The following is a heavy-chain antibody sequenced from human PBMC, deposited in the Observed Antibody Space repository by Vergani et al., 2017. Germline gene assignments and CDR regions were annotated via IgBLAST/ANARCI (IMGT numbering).Heavy chain of an antibody. J-gene: IGHJ6*03. Sequence: QVQLVQSGAEVKKPGASVKVSCKASGYTFTGYYMHWVRQAPGQGLEWMGWINPNSGGTNYAQKFQGRVTMTRDTSISTAYMELSRLRSDDTAVYYCARENLDCSGGSYYSLYYYYMDVWGKGTTVTVSS. CDR2: INPNSGGT. CDR1: GYTFTGYY. V-gene: IGHV1-2*02. D-gene: IGHD2-15*01. CDR3: ARENLDCSGGSYYSLYYYYMDV.